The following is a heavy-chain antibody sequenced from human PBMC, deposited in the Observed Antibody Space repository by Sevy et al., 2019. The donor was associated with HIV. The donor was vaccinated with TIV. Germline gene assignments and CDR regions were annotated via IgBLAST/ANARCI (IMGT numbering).Heavy chain of an antibody. CDR1: GASISSSSYY. D-gene: IGHD6-6*01. V-gene: IGHV4-39*01. Sequence: SETLSLTCTVSGASISSSSYYWGWIRQPPGKGLEWIGGLYYSGISFYTPSLKSQFTISVDTSNNQFSLKLSSVTAADTAVYYCTRRLSGSSSGRWFDPWGQGTLVTVSS. CDR2: LYYSGIS. J-gene: IGHJ5*02. CDR3: TRRLSGSSSGRWFDP.